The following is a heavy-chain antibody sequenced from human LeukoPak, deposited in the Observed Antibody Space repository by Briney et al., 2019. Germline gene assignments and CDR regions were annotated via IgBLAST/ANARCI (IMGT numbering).Heavy chain of an antibody. CDR1: GFTFSSFG. Sequence: GGSLRLSCAASGFTFSSFGMHWVRQAPGKGLEWVAFVHFDGSKTYYADSVKGRFTISRDNAKNTLYLQMNSLRAEDTAVYYCARDRDYDILTGYYNPVFDYWGQGTLVTVSS. CDR2: VHFDGSKT. D-gene: IGHD3-9*01. V-gene: IGHV3-30*02. CDR3: ARDRDYDILTGYYNPVFDY. J-gene: IGHJ4*02.